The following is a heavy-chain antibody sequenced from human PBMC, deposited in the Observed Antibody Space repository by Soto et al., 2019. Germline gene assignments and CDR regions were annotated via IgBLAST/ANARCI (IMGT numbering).Heavy chain of an antibody. CDR3: ARTGWVGAIFDP. Sequence: QVTLKESGPVLVKPTETLTLTCTVSGSSLSNARMGVSWMRQPPGKALEWLAHIFSTDEKSYRTSLKSRLTISEDTSKSQVGLTMTHMDPVDTATYCCARTGWVGAIFDPWGQGTLVTVSS. D-gene: IGHD1-26*01. V-gene: IGHV2-26*01. CDR1: GSSLSNARMG. CDR2: IFSTDEK. J-gene: IGHJ5*02.